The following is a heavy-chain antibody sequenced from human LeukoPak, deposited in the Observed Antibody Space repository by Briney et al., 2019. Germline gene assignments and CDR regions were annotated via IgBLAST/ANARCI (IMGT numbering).Heavy chain of an antibody. V-gene: IGHV4-38-2*02. Sequence: KPSETLSLTCTVSGYSISSGYYWGWIRQPPGKGLEWIGSIYHSGSTYYNPSLKSRVTISLDTSKNQFSLKLSSVTAADTAVYYCARLDAWDWYFDLWGRGTLVTVSS. J-gene: IGHJ2*01. CDR3: ARLDAWDWYFDL. CDR1: GYSISSGYY. D-gene: IGHD3-16*01. CDR2: IYHSGST.